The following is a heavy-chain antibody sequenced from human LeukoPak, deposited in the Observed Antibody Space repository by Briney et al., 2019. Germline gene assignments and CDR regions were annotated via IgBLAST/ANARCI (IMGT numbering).Heavy chain of an antibody. Sequence: PGGSLRLSCAASGFTFDDYGMSWVRQAPGKGLEWVSGINWNGGSTGYADSVKGRFTISRDNAKNSLYLQMNSLRAEDTALYHCASSCSSTRCYGRDVWGKGTTVTVSS. CDR2: INWNGGST. CDR1: GFTFDDYG. CDR3: ASSCSSTRCYGRDV. J-gene: IGHJ6*04. D-gene: IGHD2-2*01. V-gene: IGHV3-20*01.